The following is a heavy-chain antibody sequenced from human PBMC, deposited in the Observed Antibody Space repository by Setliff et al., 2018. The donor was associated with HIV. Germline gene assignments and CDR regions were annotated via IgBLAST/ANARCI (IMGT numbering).Heavy chain of an antibody. CDR2: VHYSGST. V-gene: IGHV4-59*01. CDR3: ASEKKAWSVSDSFYEY. D-gene: IGHD3-3*01. Sequence: LSLTCTVSGLSMSYNYWTWIRQSPGKGLEWIGYVHYSGSTRYNPSLKSRVTISVDTSKKKFSLKLTSMTATDTAVYYCASEKKAWSVSDSFYEYWGQGVPVTAPQ. J-gene: IGHJ4*02. CDR1: GLSMSYNY.